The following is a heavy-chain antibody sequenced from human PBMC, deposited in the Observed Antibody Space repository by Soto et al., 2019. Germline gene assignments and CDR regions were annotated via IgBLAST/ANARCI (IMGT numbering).Heavy chain of an antibody. J-gene: IGHJ6*03. CDR3: TTDPLELELSYYYYMDV. D-gene: IGHD1-7*01. Sequence: GGSLRLSCAASGFTFSNAWMSWVRQAPGKGLEWVGRIKSKTDGGTTDYAAPVKGRFTISRDDSKNTLYLQMNSLKTEDTAVYYCTTDPLELELSYYYYMDVWGKGTTVTVSS. CDR2: IKSKTDGGTT. V-gene: IGHV3-15*01. CDR1: GFTFSNAW.